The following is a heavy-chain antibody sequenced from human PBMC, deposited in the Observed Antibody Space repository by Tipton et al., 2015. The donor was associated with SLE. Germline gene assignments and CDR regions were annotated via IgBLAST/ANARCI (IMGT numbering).Heavy chain of an antibody. Sequence: SLRLSCSASRFTFLSYWMTWVRQAPGKGLEWVANIKQDGSETYYVDSVKGRSTISRDNAKNSLYLQMNNLRGEDTAVYYCATLLGATDYFDYWGQGTLVTVSS. J-gene: IGHJ4*02. CDR1: RFTFLSYW. CDR3: ATLLGATDYFDY. V-gene: IGHV3-7*01. D-gene: IGHD1-26*01. CDR2: IKQDGSET.